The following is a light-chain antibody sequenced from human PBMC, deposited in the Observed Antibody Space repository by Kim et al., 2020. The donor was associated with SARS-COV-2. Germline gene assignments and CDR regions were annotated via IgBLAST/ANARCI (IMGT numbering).Light chain of an antibody. J-gene: IGLJ1*01. CDR1: SGSVSTSYY. CDR2: TTN. Sequence: GTVTLTCGLSSGSVSTSYYPSWYQQTPGQAPRTLIYTTNTRSSGVPDRFSGSILGNKAALTITGAQADDESDYYCVLYMGSGIRVFGTGTKVTVL. V-gene: IGLV8-61*01. CDR3: VLYMGSGIRV.